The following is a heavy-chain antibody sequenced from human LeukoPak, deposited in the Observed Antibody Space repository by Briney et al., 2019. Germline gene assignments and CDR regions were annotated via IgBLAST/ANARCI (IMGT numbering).Heavy chain of an antibody. J-gene: IGHJ4*02. CDR3: ARPLDDYGDYGAFYFDY. D-gene: IGHD4-17*01. CDR2: IYPGDSDT. CDR1: GYSFTNYW. Sequence: GESLKISCQGSGYSFTNYWIGWVRQMPGKGLEWMGVIYPGDSDTRYSPSFQGQVTISADKSISTAYLQWSSLKASDTAMYYCARPLDDYGDYGAFYFDYWGQGTLVTVSS. V-gene: IGHV5-51*01.